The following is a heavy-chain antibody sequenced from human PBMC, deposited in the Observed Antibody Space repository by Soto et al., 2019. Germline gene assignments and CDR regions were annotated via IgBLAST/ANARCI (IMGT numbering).Heavy chain of an antibody. V-gene: IGHV4-31*03. CDR3: ARLDYGDSAFDS. CDR2: IFYTGST. J-gene: IGHJ4*02. CDR1: GGSINSASYH. D-gene: IGHD4-17*01. Sequence: QVQLQESGPGLVQPSETLSLTCSVSGGSINSASYHWSWLRQHPGKGLEFIGYIFYTGSTYYNPSLETRLTISVDTSKSHVSLRLNAVTAADTAVYYCARLDYGDSAFDSWGRGILVTVSS.